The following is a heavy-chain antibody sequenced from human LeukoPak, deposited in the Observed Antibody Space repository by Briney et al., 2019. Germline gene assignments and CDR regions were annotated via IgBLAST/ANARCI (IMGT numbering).Heavy chain of an antibody. Sequence: SETLSLTCTVSGGSISSGVSYWSWIRQQPGKGLEWIAYIYYSGSSSYNPSLKSRVTISVDTSKNQFSLKLSSVTAADTAVYYCASDYRFDSGYDLLDAFDVWGQGTMVTASS. CDR3: ASDYRFDSGYDLLDAFDV. CDR2: IYYSGSS. V-gene: IGHV4-31*03. CDR1: GGSISSGVSY. D-gene: IGHD5-12*01. J-gene: IGHJ3*01.